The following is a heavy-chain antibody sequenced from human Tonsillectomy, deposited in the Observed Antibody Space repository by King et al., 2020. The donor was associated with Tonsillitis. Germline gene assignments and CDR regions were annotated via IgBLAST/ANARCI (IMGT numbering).Heavy chain of an antibody. D-gene: IGHD3-22*01. CDR2: LHYRGST. J-gene: IGHJ4*02. V-gene: IGHV4-61*01. Sequence: QLQESGPGLVKPSETLSLTCTVSGGSVSSGSYYWSWIRQPPGKGLEWIGFLHYRGSTKYNPSLKSRVTISVDTSKNQFSLKLSSVTTADTAVYYCARGYYYDRSGYYGLDYWGQGTLVTVSS. CDR3: ARGYYYDRSGYYGLDY. CDR1: GGSVSSGSYY.